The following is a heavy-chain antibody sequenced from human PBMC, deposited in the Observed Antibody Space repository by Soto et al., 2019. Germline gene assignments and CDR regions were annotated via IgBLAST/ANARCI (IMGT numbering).Heavy chain of an antibody. V-gene: IGHV3-23*01. CDR3: AKRSPYSSGWYSPIFDY. J-gene: IGHJ4*02. D-gene: IGHD6-13*01. Sequence: GGSLRLSCAASGFSFSDYAMSWVRQAPGKGLEWVSVISESGGSTHYADSVRGRFTVSRDNSKNSLSLRMNSLRDEDTAVYFCAKRSPYSSGWYSPIFDYWGQGALVTISS. CDR1: GFSFSDYA. CDR2: ISESGGST.